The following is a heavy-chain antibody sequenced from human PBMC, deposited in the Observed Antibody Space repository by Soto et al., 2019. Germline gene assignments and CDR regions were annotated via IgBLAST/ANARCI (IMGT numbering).Heavy chain of an antibody. CDR2: FIPVLGVT. CDR1: GGTFNSYT. D-gene: IGHD6-13*01. V-gene: IGHV1-69*02. J-gene: IGHJ5*02. Sequence: QVQLVQSGAEVKKPGSSVKVSCRASGGTFNSYTLSWVRQAPGQGLEWLGRFIPVLGVTNYEQKFQGRVTLPXDKSTSTAYMELNNLTSEDTAVYYCGRGSAAAGAWYNWFDPWGQGTLVTVSS. CDR3: GRGSAAAGAWYNWFDP.